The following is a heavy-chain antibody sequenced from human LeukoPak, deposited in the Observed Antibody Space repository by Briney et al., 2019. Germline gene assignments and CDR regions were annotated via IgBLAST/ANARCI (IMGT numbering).Heavy chain of an antibody. Sequence: SETLSLACAVYGGSLSGYYWSWIRQPPGKGLEWIGEINHSGSTNYNPSLKSRVTISVDTSKNQFSLKLSSVTAADTAVYYCARRRPSHYYDSSGYFRAFDYWGQGTLVTVSS. J-gene: IGHJ4*02. CDR1: GGSLSGYY. V-gene: IGHV4-34*01. D-gene: IGHD3-22*01. CDR2: INHSGST. CDR3: ARRRPSHYYDSSGYFRAFDY.